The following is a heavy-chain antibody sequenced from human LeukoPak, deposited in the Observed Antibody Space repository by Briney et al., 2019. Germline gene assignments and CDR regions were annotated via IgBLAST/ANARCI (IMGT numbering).Heavy chain of an antibody. D-gene: IGHD5-18*01. CDR3: ARALGETAMIP. V-gene: IGHV4-59*01. J-gene: IGHJ5*02. Sequence: SETLSLTCTVYGGSISSYHWSWIRQPPGKGLEWIGYIHYSGSTNYNPSLKSRVTISVDTSKNQFSLRLGSVTAADTAVYYCARALGETAMIPWGQGTLVTVSS. CDR1: GGSISSYH. CDR2: IHYSGST.